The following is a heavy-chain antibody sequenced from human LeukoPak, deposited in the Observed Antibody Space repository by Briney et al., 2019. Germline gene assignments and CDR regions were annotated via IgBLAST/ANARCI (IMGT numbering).Heavy chain of an antibody. CDR2: INGGGGST. Sequence: QAGGSLRLSCAASGFTFSSYAMSWVRQAPGKGLDWVSSINGGGGSTYYADSVKGRFTISRDNSKNTLYLQMNSLRAGDTAVYYCAKPHFDDWGQGTLVTVSS. J-gene: IGHJ4*02. CDR1: GFTFSSYA. V-gene: IGHV3-23*01. CDR3: AKPHFDD.